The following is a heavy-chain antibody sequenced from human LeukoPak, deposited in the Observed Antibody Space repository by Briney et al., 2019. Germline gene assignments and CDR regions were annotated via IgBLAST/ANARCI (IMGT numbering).Heavy chain of an antibody. V-gene: IGHV1-8*03. D-gene: IGHD2-2*01. CDR3: AAVPSPHPEWAFDI. CDR2: MNPNSGNT. CDR1: GYTFTSYD. Sequence: GASVKVSCKASGYTFTSYDINWVRQATGQGLEWMGWMNPNSGNTGYAQKFQGRVTITRNTSISTAYMELSSLRSEDTAVYYCAAVPSPHPEWAFDIWGQGTMVTVSS. J-gene: IGHJ3*02.